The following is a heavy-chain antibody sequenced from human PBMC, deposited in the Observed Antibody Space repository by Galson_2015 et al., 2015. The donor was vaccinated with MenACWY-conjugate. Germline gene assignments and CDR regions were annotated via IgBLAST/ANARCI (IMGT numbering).Heavy chain of an antibody. CDR2: ISGSGGST. J-gene: IGHJ4*02. Sequence: SLRLSCAASGFTFSSYAMSWVRQAPGKGLEWVSAISGSGGSTYYADSVKGRFTISRDNSKNTLYLQMNSLRAEDTAVYYCAKLSSKDSSGYYSHFDYWGQGTLVTVSS. CDR3: AKLSSKDSSGYYSHFDY. V-gene: IGHV3-23*01. D-gene: IGHD3-22*01. CDR1: GFTFSSYA.